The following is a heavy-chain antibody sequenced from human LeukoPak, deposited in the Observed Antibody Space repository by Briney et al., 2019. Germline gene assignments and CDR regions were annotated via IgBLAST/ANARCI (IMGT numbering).Heavy chain of an antibody. CDR1: GGSITNYY. J-gene: IGHJ4*02. V-gene: IGHV4-59*01. CDR3: ARGRRPSDY. Sequence: SETLSLTCTVSGGSITNYYWSWIRQPPGKGLEWIGYIHYSGSTKYKSSLKSRVTISVDTSKNQFSLKLNSVTAADTAVYYCARGRRPSDYWGQGTLVTVSS. CDR2: IHYSGST.